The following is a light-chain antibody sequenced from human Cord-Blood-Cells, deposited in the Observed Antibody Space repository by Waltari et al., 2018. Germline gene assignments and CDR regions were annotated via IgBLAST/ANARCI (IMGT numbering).Light chain of an antibody. CDR1: QSVSSSY. CDR2: GAS. CDR3: QQYGSSPLYT. Sequence: EIVLTQSPGTLSLSPGERATLSCRASQSVSSSYLAWYQQKPGQAPRLLIYGASSRDTGIPDRFSVSGSGTDFTLTISRLEPEDFAVYYCQQYGSSPLYTFGQGTKLEIK. V-gene: IGKV3-20*01. J-gene: IGKJ2*01.